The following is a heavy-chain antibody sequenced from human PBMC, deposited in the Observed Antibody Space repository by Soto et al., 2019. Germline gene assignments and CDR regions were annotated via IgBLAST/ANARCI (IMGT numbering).Heavy chain of an antibody. D-gene: IGHD1-7*01. J-gene: IGHJ4*02. CDR1: GGSFTSNNW. CDR3: ASRDPGTSVDY. V-gene: IGHV4-4*02. Sequence: PSETLSLTCAISGGSFTSNNWWTWVRQPPGQGLEWIGEIYRTGSTNYNPSLKSRVTISLDKSENQFSLKVTSLTAADTAVYYCASRDPGTSVDYWGQGTLVTVSS. CDR2: IYRTGST.